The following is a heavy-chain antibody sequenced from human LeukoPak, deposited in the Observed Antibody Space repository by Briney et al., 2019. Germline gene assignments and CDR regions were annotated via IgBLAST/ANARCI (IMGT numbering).Heavy chain of an antibody. Sequence: SETLSLTCTVSGGSLSSYYWNWIRQPPGKGLEWIGCIYNSGSTYNPSLKSRVTISVDTSKNQFSLKLSSATAADTAVYYCARGASLGYWGQGTLVTVSS. J-gene: IGHJ4*02. CDR3: ARGASLGY. V-gene: IGHV4-59*08. D-gene: IGHD3-16*01. CDR2: IYNSGST. CDR1: GGSLSSYY.